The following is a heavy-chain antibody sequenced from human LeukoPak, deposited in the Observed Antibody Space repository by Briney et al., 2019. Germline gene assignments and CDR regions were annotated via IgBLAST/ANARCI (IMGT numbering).Heavy chain of an antibody. J-gene: IGHJ6*02. CDR2: MNPNSGNT. CDR3: ARYIYYYYGMDV. D-gene: IGHD1-1*01. Sequence: ASVKVSCKASGYTLTGYYMHWVRQAPGQGLEWMGWMNPNSGNTGYAQKFQGRVTMTRNTSISTAYMELSSLRSEDTAVYYCARYIYYYYGMDVWGQGTTVTVSS. CDR1: GYTLTGYY. V-gene: IGHV1-8*02.